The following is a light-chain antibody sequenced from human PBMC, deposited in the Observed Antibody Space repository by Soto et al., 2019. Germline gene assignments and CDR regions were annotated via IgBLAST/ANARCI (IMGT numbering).Light chain of an antibody. J-gene: IGLJ1*01. CDR1: SSDVGGYNY. CDR2: DVS. V-gene: IGLV2-14*01. Sequence: QSALTQPASVSGSPGQSITISCTGTSSDVGGYNYVSWYQQHPGEAPKLMIYDVSNRPSGVSDRLFGSKSGNTASLTISGLQAEDEADYYCSSYTSSSTPYVFGTGTKLTVL. CDR3: SSYTSSSTPYV.